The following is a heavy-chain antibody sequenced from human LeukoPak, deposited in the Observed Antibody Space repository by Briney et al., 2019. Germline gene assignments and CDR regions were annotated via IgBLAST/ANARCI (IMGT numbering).Heavy chain of an antibody. J-gene: IGHJ4*02. CDR2: INWDGGST. CDR3: ARLLYGSGSYYKPFDY. CDR1: GFTFDDYG. V-gene: IGHV3-20*04. Sequence: GGSLRLSCAASGFTFDDYGMSWVRQAPGKGLEWVSGINWDGGSTGYADSVKGRFTISRDNAKNSLYLQMNSLRAEDTALYYCARLLYGSGSYYKPFDYWGQGTLVTVSS. D-gene: IGHD3-10*01.